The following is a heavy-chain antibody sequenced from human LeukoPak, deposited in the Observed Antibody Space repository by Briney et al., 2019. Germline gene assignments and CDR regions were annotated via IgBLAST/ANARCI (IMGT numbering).Heavy chain of an antibody. CDR1: GASISSYY. CDR2: IYDSGTT. CDR3: ARMYSGTSYYFDY. J-gene: IGHJ4*02. V-gene: IGHV4-59*01. Sequence: SETLSITCTVSGASISSYYWSWIRQPPGKGLEWIGCIYDSGTTYYNPSLKSRVTISMDTSKNQLSLKLNSVTAADTAVYYCARMYSGTSYYFDYWGQGTLVTVSS. D-gene: IGHD1-26*01.